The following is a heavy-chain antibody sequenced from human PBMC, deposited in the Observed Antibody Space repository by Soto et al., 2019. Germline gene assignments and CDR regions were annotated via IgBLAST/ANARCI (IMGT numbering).Heavy chain of an antibody. D-gene: IGHD3-3*01. CDR1: GGSFSGYY. J-gene: IGHJ4*02. CDR2: INHSGST. Sequence: SETLSLTCAVYGGSFSGYYWSWIRQPPGKGLEWIGEINHSGSTNYNPSLKSRVTISVDTSKNQFSLKLSSVTAADTAVYYCASVGTYYDLWSGYYSGYFDYWGQGTLVTVSS. CDR3: ASVGTYYDLWSGYYSGYFDY. V-gene: IGHV4-34*01.